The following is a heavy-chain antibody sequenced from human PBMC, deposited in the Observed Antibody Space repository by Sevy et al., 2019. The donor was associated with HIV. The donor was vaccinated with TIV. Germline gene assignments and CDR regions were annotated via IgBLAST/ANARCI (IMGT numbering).Heavy chain of an antibody. CDR2: ISGSGSFT. Sequence: GGSLRLSCAASGFTFSSHAMSWVRQAPGKGLEWVSSISGSGSFTYYADSVKGHFTISRDNSKNTLYLQMTSLRAEDTAVYYCAKEGQGEYYDSSGSFDYWGQGTLVTVSS. D-gene: IGHD3-22*01. CDR3: AKEGQGEYYDSSGSFDY. CDR1: GFTFSSHA. J-gene: IGHJ4*02. V-gene: IGHV3-23*01.